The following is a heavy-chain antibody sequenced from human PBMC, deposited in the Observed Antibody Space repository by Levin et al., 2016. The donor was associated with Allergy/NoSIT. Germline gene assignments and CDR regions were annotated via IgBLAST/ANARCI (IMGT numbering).Heavy chain of an antibody. D-gene: IGHD3-22*01. CDR1: GFTFSDYY. J-gene: IGHJ4*02. Sequence: GESLKISCAASGFTFSDYYMSWIRQAPGKGLEWVSYISSSSSYTNYADSVKGRFTISRDNAKNSLYLQMNSLRAEDTAVYYCARDRRGGGYYDSSGEFDYWGQGTLVTVSS. CDR3: ARDRRGGGYYDSSGEFDY. CDR2: ISSSSSYT. V-gene: IGHV3-11*06.